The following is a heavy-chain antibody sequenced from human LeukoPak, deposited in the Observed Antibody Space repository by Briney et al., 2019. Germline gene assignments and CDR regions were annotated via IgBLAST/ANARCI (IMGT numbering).Heavy chain of an antibody. J-gene: IGHJ4*02. CDR2: IYYSGNT. V-gene: IGHV4-39*01. CDR3: ARQTGSGLFILP. Sequence: SETLSLTCTVSGVSISSSNSYWGWICQPPGTGLEWIGSIYYSGNTYYNASLKSQVSISIDTSKNQFSLRLTSVTAADTAVYYCARQTGSGLFILPGGQGTLVTVSS. D-gene: IGHD3/OR15-3a*01. CDR1: GVSISSSNSY.